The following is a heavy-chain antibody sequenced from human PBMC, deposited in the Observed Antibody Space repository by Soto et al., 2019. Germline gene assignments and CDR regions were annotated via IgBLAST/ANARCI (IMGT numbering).Heavy chain of an antibody. V-gene: IGHV3-23*01. CDR1: GFTFSSYA. Sequence: EVQLLESGGGLVQPGGSLRLSCAASGFTFSSYAMSWVRQAPGKGLEWVSAISGSGGSTYYADSVKGRFTISRDNSKNTLYLQMNRLRAEDTAVYYCAKDSERDCTNGVCSGWGAAAGTAVDEARHFDYWGQGTLVTVSS. CDR3: AKDSERDCTNGVCSGWGAAAGTAVDEARHFDY. CDR2: ISGSGGST. J-gene: IGHJ4*02. D-gene: IGHD2-8*01.